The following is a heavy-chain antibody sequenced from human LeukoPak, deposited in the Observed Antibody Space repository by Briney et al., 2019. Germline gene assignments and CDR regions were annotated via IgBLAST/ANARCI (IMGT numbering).Heavy chain of an antibody. D-gene: IGHD5-12*01. CDR3: ARGTDIVGY. Sequence: GGSLRLSCAASGFTFSSYGMHWVRQAPGKGLEWVAVISYDGSNKYYADSVKGRFTISRDNSKNTLYLQMNSLRAEDTAVYYCARGTDIVGYWGQGTLVTVSS. CDR2: ISYDGSNK. V-gene: IGHV3-30*03. CDR1: GFTFSSYG. J-gene: IGHJ4*02.